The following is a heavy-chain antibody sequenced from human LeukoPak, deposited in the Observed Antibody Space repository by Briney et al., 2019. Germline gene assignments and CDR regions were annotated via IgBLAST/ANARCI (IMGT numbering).Heavy chain of an antibody. V-gene: IGHV1-18*01. Sequence: ASVKVSCKASGYTFTSYGISWVRQAPGQGLEWMGWISAYNGNTNYAQKLQGRVTMTTDTSTSTAYMELRSLRSDDTAVYYCARGYYYDSSGYLLHHDAFDIWGQGTMVTVSS. CDR2: ISAYNGNT. CDR3: ARGYYYDSSGYLLHHDAFDI. J-gene: IGHJ3*02. D-gene: IGHD3-22*01. CDR1: GYTFTSYG.